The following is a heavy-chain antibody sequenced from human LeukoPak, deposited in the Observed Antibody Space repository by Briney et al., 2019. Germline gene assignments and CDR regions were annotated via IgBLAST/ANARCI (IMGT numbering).Heavy chain of an antibody. CDR1: GFAFDIHG. CDR2: IIPSGSTT. V-gene: IGHV3-23*01. D-gene: IGHD1-26*01. Sequence: GGSLRLSCAASGFAFDIHGMNWVRQAPGKGLEWVSGIIPSGSTTYYADSVKGRFTISRDNSKNTLYLQMNSLRAEDTAVYYCAIATSIVGATFDYWGQGTLVTVSS. J-gene: IGHJ4*02. CDR3: AIATSIVGATFDY.